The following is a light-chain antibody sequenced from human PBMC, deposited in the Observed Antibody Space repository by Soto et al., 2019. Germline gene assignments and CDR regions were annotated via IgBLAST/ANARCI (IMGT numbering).Light chain of an antibody. V-gene: IGKV1-5*01. CDR1: QGVVRW. CDR3: QQAASCPIT. Sequence: DIQMAESPATLSTSVDDRVTITCRASQGVVRWLAWYQQKPGKAPKLLIYDASSLESGVPSRFSGSGSGTDFTLTINGLQPEDFATYYCQQAASCPITFGQGTRLEI. J-gene: IGKJ5*01. CDR2: DAS.